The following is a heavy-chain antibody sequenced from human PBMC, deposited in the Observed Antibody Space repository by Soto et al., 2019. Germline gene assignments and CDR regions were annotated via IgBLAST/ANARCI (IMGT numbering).Heavy chain of an antibody. V-gene: IGHV3-30*18. D-gene: IGHD4-4*01. CDR3: AKVADYSNCGTFDY. CDR1: GFTFSSYG. CDR2: ISYDGSNK. Sequence: GGSLRLSCAASGFTFSSYGMHWVRQAPGKGLEWVAVISYDGSNKYYADSVKGRFTISRDNSKNTLYLQMNSLRAEDTAVYYCAKVADYSNCGTFDYWGQGTLVTVSS. J-gene: IGHJ4*02.